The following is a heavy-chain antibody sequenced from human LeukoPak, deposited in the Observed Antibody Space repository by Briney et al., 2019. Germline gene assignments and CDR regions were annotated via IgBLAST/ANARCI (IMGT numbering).Heavy chain of an antibody. CDR2: ITPIFGTA. D-gene: IGHD5-18*01. CDR3: ARDLDTAMVETN. Sequence: SVKVSCKASGGTFSSYAISWVRQAPGQGLEWMGGITPIFGTANYAQKFQGRVTITADESTSTAYMELSSLRSEDTAVYYCARDLDTAMVETNWGQGTLVTVSS. J-gene: IGHJ4*02. CDR1: GGTFSSYA. V-gene: IGHV1-69*13.